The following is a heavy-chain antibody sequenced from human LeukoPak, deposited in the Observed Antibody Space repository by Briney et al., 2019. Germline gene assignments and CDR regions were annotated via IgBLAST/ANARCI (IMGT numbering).Heavy chain of an antibody. D-gene: IGHD3-10*01. CDR1: GGSFSGYY. Sequence: PSETLSLTCAVYGGSFSGYYWSWIRQPPGKGLEWIGEINHSGSTNYNPSLKSRVTISVDTSKSQFSLKLSSVTAADTAVYYCARDVVVRGVKYYYFYYYMDVWGKGTTVTISS. V-gene: IGHV4-34*01. CDR3: ARDVVVRGVKYYYFYYYMDV. J-gene: IGHJ6*03. CDR2: INHSGST.